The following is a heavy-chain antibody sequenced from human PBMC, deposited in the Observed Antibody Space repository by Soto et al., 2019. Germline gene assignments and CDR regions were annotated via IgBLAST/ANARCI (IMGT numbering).Heavy chain of an antibody. Sequence: SETLSLTCTVSGGSISSYYWSWIRQPPGKGLEWIGYIYYSGSTNYNPSLKSRVTISVDTSKNQFSLKLSSVTAADTAVYYCARLSAYCSSTSCHPGWFDPWGQGTLVTVSS. CDR2: IYYSGST. V-gene: IGHV4-59*08. CDR1: GGSISSYY. D-gene: IGHD2-2*01. J-gene: IGHJ5*02. CDR3: ARLSAYCSSTSCHPGWFDP.